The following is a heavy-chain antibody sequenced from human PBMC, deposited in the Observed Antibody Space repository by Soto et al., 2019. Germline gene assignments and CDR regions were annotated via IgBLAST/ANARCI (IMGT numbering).Heavy chain of an antibody. CDR2: INHSGST. V-gene: IGHV4-34*01. J-gene: IGHJ4*02. D-gene: IGHD1-7*01. CDR1: GGSFSGYY. Sequence: SETLSLTCAVYGGSFSGYYWSWIRQPPGKGLEWIGEINHSGSTNYNPSLKSRVTISVDTSKNQFSLKLSSVTAADTAVYYCARGGLGTGTTLDYWGQGTLVTVSS. CDR3: ARGGLGTGTTLDY.